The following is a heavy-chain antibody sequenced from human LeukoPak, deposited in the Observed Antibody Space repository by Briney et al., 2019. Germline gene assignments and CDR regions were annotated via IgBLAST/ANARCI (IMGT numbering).Heavy chain of an antibody. CDR3: TRGSSVPAQGDF. V-gene: IGHV1-18*01. CDR2: ICALNYVT. D-gene: IGHD3-10*01. Sequence: GASVKVSCKTSGYHFTSYGINWVRQGPGQGLEWLGWICALNYVTEFAPHVRDRLTMTQDTSTSTAYMELRSLKSDDTAVYYCTRGSSVPAQGDFWGQGTLVTVSS. J-gene: IGHJ4*02. CDR1: GYHFTSYG.